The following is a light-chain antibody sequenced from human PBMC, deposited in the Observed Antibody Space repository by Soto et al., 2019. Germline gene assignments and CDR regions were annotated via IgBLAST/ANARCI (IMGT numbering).Light chain of an antibody. V-gene: IGLV2-14*01. CDR2: EVS. CDR1: SSDVGGSNY. CDR3: SSYTSSSPPTYV. Sequence: QSALTQPASVSGSPGQSITISCTGTSSDVGGSNYVSWYQQHPGKAPKLMIYEVSNRPSGVSHRFSGSKSGNTASLPISGLQAEDEADYYCSSYTSSSPPTYVFGTGTKLTVL. J-gene: IGLJ1*01.